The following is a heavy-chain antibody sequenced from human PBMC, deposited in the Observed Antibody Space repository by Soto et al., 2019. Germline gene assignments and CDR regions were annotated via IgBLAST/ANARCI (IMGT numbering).Heavy chain of an antibody. J-gene: IGHJ6*02. CDR2: ISGSSGYA. CDR3: ARDRGGYGPPDV. Sequence: QVQLVESGGGLVKPGGSLRLSCAASGFSFSDSYMSWVRQAPGKGLEWVAYISGSSGYAAYADSVTGRLTIARDNAKNSLYLQMNGLRVEDPAVYYCARDRGGYGPPDVWGQGTTVTVSS. CDR1: GFSFSDSY. V-gene: IGHV3-11*06. D-gene: IGHD3-10*01.